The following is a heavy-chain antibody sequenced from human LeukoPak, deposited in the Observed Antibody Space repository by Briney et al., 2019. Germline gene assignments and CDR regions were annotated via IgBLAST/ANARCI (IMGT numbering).Heavy chain of an antibody. D-gene: IGHD3-22*01. Sequence: ASVKVSCKASGGTFSSYAISWVRQAPGQGLEWMGGTIPTFGTANYAQKFQGRVTITADESTSTAYMELSSLRSEDTAVYYCARGQTYYYDSSGYYPFDYWGQGTLVTVSS. J-gene: IGHJ4*02. CDR2: TIPTFGTA. CDR1: GGTFSSYA. CDR3: ARGQTYYYDSSGYYPFDY. V-gene: IGHV1-69*13.